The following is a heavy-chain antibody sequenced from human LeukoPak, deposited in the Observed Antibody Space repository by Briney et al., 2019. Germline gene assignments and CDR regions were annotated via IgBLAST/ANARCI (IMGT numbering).Heavy chain of an antibody. Sequence: GGSLRLSCAASGFTFSSYSMNWVRQAPGKGLEWVSSISSSSSYIYYADSVKGRFTISKDNAKNSLYLQLDSLRAEDTAVYYCAREDHSNYEYWGQGALVTVSS. CDR1: GFTFSSYS. D-gene: IGHD4-11*01. CDR3: AREDHSNYEY. J-gene: IGHJ4*02. V-gene: IGHV3-21*04. CDR2: ISSSSSYI.